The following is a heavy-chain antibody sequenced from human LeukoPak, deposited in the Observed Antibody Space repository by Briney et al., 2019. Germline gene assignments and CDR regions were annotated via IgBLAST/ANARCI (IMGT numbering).Heavy chain of an antibody. CDR3: ARDRNPSYFAY. J-gene: IGHJ4*02. CDR2: IYYSGST. Sequence: SETLSLTCTVSGGSISSGDYYWSWIRQPPGKGLEWIGYIYYSGSTYYNPSLKSRVSISVDTSKNQFSLKLSSVTAADTAVYYCARDRNPSYFAYWGQGTLVSVSS. V-gene: IGHV4-30-4*01. CDR1: GGSISSGDYY.